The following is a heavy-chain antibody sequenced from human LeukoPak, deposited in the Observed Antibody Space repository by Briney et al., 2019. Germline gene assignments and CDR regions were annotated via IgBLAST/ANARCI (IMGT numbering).Heavy chain of an antibody. Sequence: GGSLRLSCAGSGFTFGGYGMHWFRQTPGKGLEWVSGISWNSGSIGYADSVKGRFTISRDNAKNSLYLQMNSLRAEDTALYYCAKVRGRWLQSPFDYWGQGTLVTVSS. CDR1: GFTFGGYG. V-gene: IGHV3-9*01. J-gene: IGHJ4*02. D-gene: IGHD5-24*01. CDR3: AKVRGRWLQSPFDY. CDR2: ISWNSGSI.